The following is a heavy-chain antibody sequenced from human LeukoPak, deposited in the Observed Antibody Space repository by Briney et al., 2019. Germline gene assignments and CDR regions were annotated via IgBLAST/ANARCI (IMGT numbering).Heavy chain of an antibody. CDR3: AHNFKIWSGTPPYYFDY. V-gene: IGHV2-5*02. J-gene: IGHJ4*02. Sequence: SGPTLVKPTQPLTLTFTFSGISLSTSGVGVGWIRQPPGKALEWLALIYWDDDKRYSPSLKSRLTITKDTSKNQVVLTTTNMDPVDTATYYCAHNFKIWSGTPPYYFDYWGQGTLVTVSS. D-gene: IGHD3-3*01. CDR1: GISLSTSGVG. CDR2: IYWDDDK.